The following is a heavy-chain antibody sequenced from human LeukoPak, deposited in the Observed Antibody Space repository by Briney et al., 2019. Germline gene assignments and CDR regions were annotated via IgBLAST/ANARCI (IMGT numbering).Heavy chain of an antibody. CDR1: GGTFSSYA. D-gene: IGHD3-16*01. V-gene: IGHV1-69*06. CDR2: IIPIFGTA. Sequence: GASVKVSCKASGGTFSSYAISWVRQAPGQGLEWMGGIIPIFGTANYAQKFQGRVTITADKSTSTAYMELSSLRSEDTAVYYCARDIKHAGGGSWRLDIWGQGTMVTVSS. CDR3: ARDIKHAGGGSWRLDI. J-gene: IGHJ3*02.